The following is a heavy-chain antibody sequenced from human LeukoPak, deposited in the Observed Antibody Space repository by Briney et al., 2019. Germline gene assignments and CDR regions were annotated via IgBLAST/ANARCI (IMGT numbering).Heavy chain of an antibody. J-gene: IGHJ6*03. D-gene: IGHD1-26*01. CDR1: GYTFTSYG. Sequence: ASVKASCKASGYTFTSYGISWVRQAPGQGLEWMGWISAYNGNTNYAQKLQGRVTMTTDTSTSTAYMELRSLRSDDTAVYYCARVVGATQYYYYYYYMDVWGKGTTVTVSS. CDR3: ARVVGATQYYYYYYYMDV. V-gene: IGHV1-18*01. CDR2: ISAYNGNT.